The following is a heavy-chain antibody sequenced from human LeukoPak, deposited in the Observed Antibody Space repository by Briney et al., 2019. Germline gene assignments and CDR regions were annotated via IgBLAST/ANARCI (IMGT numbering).Heavy chain of an antibody. D-gene: IGHD6-6*01. CDR3: ARDHSSSLDY. CDR2: ISYDGSNK. V-gene: IGHV3-30-3*01. Sequence: GRSLRLSCAASGFTFSSYAMHWVRQAPGKGLEWVAVISYDGSNKYYADSVKGRFTISRDNSKNTLYLQMNSLRAEDTAVYYCARDHSSSLDYWGQGTLVTVSS. CDR1: GFTFSSYA. J-gene: IGHJ4*02.